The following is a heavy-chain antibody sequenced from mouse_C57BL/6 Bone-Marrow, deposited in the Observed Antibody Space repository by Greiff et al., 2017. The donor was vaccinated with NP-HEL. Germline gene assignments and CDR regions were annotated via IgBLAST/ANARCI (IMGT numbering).Heavy chain of an antibody. V-gene: IGHV1-75*01. D-gene: IGHD2-5*01. CDR3: AREGDYYSNYVNYAMDY. Sequence: QVQLKESGPELVKPGASVKISCKASGYTFTDYYINWVKQRPGQGLEWIGWIFPGSGSTYYNEKFKGKATLTVDKSSSTAYMLLSSLTSEDSAVYFCAREGDYYSNYVNYAMDYWGQGTSVTVSS. CDR2: IFPGSGST. CDR1: GYTFTDYY. J-gene: IGHJ4*01.